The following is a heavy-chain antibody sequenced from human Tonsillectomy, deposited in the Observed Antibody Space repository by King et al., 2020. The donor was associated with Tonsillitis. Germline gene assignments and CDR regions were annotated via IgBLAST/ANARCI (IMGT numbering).Heavy chain of an antibody. CDR1: GGTFSSYA. Sequence: QLVQSGAEVKKPGSSVKVSCKASGGTFSSYAISWVRQAPGQGLEWMGRIIPILGIANYAQKFQGRVTITADKSTSTAYMELSSLRSEDTDLYYCARDEGSIAAAGTYYYGMAVWGQGTTVTVSS. J-gene: IGHJ6*02. CDR3: ARDEGSIAAAGTYYYGMAV. V-gene: IGHV1-69*04. D-gene: IGHD6-13*01. CDR2: IIPILGIA.